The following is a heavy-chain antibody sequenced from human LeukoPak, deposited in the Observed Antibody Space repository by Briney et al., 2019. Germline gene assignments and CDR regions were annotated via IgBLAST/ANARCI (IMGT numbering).Heavy chain of an antibody. D-gene: IGHD3-9*01. J-gene: IGHJ4*02. CDR2: ISAYNGNT. Sequence: ASVKVSCKASGYTFTSYGISWVRQAPGQGLEWMGWISAYNGNTIYAQKFQGRVTMTEDTSTDTAYMELSSLRSEDTAVYYCATGLRYFDWLSLDYWGQGTLVTVSS. CDR3: ATGLRYFDWLSLDY. V-gene: IGHV1-18*01. CDR1: GYTFTSYG.